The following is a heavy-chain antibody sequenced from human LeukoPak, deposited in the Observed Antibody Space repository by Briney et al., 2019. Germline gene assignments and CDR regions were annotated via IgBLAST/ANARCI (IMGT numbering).Heavy chain of an antibody. CDR1: GYTLTELS. D-gene: IGHD3-10*01. Sequence: ASVKVSCKVSGYTLTELSMHWVRQAPGKGLEWMGGFDPEDGETIYAQKFQGRVTMTEDTSTDTAYMELSRLRSDDTAVYYCARDHVWFGELRDGSGPPGEDYWGQGTLVTVSS. CDR2: FDPEDGET. J-gene: IGHJ4*02. CDR3: ARDHVWFGELRDGSGPPGEDY. V-gene: IGHV1-24*01.